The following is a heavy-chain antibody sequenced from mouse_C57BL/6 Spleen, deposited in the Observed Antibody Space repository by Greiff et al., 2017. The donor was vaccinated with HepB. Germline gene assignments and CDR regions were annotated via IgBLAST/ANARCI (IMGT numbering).Heavy chain of an antibody. CDR2: ISSGSSTI. Sequence: EVKLMESGGGLVKPGGSLKLSCAASGFTFSDYGMHWVRQAPEKGLEWVAYISSGSSTIYYADTVKGRFTISRDNAKNTLFLQMTSLRSEDTAMYYCARQEVITTVVADYWGQGTTLTVSS. CDR1: GFTFSDYG. CDR3: ARQEVITTVVADY. J-gene: IGHJ2*01. V-gene: IGHV5-17*01. D-gene: IGHD1-1*01.